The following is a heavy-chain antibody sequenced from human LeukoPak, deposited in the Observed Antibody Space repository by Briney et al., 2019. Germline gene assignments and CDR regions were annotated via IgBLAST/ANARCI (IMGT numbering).Heavy chain of an antibody. D-gene: IGHD3-22*01. Sequence: SVKVSCKASGCTFSSYAISWVRQAPGQGLEWMGGIIPIFGTANYAQKFQGRVTITADESTSTAYMELSSLRSEDTAVYYCASPDNYYYYYYMDVWGKGTTVTVSS. CDR1: GCTFSSYA. CDR3: ASPDNYYYYYYMDV. CDR2: IIPIFGTA. J-gene: IGHJ6*03. V-gene: IGHV1-69*01.